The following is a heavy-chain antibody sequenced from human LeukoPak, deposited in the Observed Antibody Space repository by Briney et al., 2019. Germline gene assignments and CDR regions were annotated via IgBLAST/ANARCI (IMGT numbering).Heavy chain of an antibody. V-gene: IGHV1-18*01. CDR3: ARDQGSSSSWYPDY. Sequence: ASVKVSCKASGYTFTSYGFSWVRQAPGQGLEWMGWISSYNGDTNYAQRVQDRVTMTTDTSTSTAYMELRSLRSDDTAVYYCARDQGSSSSWYPDYWGQGTLVTVSS. D-gene: IGHD6-13*01. CDR1: GYTFTSYG. CDR2: ISSYNGDT. J-gene: IGHJ4*02.